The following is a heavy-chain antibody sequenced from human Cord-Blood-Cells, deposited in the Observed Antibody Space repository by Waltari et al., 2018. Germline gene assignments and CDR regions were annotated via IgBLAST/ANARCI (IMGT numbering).Heavy chain of an antibody. D-gene: IGHD6-13*01. V-gene: IGHV4-34*01. CDR2: INHSGST. CDR1: GGSFSGYY. Sequence: QVQLQQWGAGLLKPSEPLSRTCAVYGGSFSGYYWRWIRQPPGRGLEWIGEINHSGSTNYNPSLKSRVTISVDTSKNQFSLKLSSVTAADTAVYYCARGWGIGSSWYWGAEYFQHWGQGTLVTVSS. CDR3: ARGWGIGSSWYWGAEYFQH. J-gene: IGHJ1*01.